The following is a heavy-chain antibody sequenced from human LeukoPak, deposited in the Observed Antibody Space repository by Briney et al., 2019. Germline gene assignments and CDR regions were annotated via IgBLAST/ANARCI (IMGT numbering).Heavy chain of an antibody. D-gene: IGHD5-24*01. Sequence: GGSLRLSCAASGFTFSNYWMIWVRQAPGKGLVWVANIKQDGSETRYVDSVKGRFTISRDNAQNSLYLQMNSLRDEDTAVYYCARASNPWLQLNWGQGTLVTVSS. CDR2: IKQDGSET. CDR1: GFTFSNYW. V-gene: IGHV3-7*05. J-gene: IGHJ4*02. CDR3: ARASNPWLQLN.